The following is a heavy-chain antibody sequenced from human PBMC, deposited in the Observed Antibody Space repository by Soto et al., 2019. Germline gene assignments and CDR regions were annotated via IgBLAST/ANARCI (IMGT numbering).Heavy chain of an antibody. CDR3: TWYTTSTGDFDY. V-gene: IGHV4-39*01. CDR1: GGSISSNSYY. Sequence: PSETLSLTCTVSGGSISSNSYYWGWIRQPPGKGLEWIGIIYYSGSTYYNPSLKSRVTISVDTSKNQFSLKLSSVTAADTAVYYCTWYTTSTGDFDYWGQGTMVTVSS. J-gene: IGHJ4*02. CDR2: IYYSGST. D-gene: IGHD6-6*01.